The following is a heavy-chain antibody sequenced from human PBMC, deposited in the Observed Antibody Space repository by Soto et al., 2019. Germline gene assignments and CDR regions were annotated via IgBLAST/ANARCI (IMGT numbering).Heavy chain of an antibody. D-gene: IGHD3-10*01. CDR3: ARVGGGYYGSGSPYYYYYYYMDV. CDR1: GGSISIYY. J-gene: IGHJ6*03. V-gene: IGHV4-59*01. Sequence: SETLSLTCTVSGGSISIYYWSWIRQPPGKGLEWIGYIYYSGSTNYNPSLKSRVTISVDTSKNQFSLKLSSVTAADTAVYYCARVGGGYYGSGSPYYYYYYYMDVWGKGTTVTVSS. CDR2: IYYSGST.